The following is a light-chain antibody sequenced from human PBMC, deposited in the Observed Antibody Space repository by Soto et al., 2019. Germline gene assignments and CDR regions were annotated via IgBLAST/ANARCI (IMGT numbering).Light chain of an antibody. V-gene: IGKV3-20*01. CDR1: QSVSSN. J-gene: IGKJ1*01. CDR3: QQYGSSGT. Sequence: EIVLTQSPAILSLSPGERATLSCRASQSVSSNLAWYQQKPGQAPRLLIHGASTRATGIPARFSGSGSGTEFTLTISRLEPEDFAVYYCQQYGSSGTFGQGTKVDI. CDR2: GAS.